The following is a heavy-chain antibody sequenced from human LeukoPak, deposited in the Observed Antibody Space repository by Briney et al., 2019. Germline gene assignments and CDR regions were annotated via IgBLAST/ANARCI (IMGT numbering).Heavy chain of an antibody. Sequence: GESLNISCAASGFTFSNYWMSWVRQAPGKGLEWVANIKQDGSEKYYVDSVKGRFTISRDNAKNSLYLQMNSLRAEDTAVYYCARDKGAGENFDYWGQGALVTVSS. CDR1: GFTFSNYW. CDR3: ARDKGAGENFDY. V-gene: IGHV3-7*01. J-gene: IGHJ4*02. CDR2: IKQDGSEK. D-gene: IGHD3-10*01.